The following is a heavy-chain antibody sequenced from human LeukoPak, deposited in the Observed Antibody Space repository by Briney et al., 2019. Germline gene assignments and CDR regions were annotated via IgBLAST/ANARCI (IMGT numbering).Heavy chain of an antibody. J-gene: IGHJ4*02. D-gene: IGHD6-19*01. Sequence: SETLSLTCAVYGGSFSGYYWSWIRQPPGKGLEWIGEINHSGSTNYNPSLKSRVTISVDTSKNQFPLKLSSVTAADTAVYYCARGFGIAVGYWGQGTLVTVSS. CDR1: GGSFSGYY. CDR2: INHSGST. V-gene: IGHV4-34*01. CDR3: ARGFGIAVGY.